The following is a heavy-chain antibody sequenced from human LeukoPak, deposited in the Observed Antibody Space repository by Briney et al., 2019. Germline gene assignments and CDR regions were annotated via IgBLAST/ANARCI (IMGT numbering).Heavy chain of an antibody. V-gene: IGHV7-4-1*02. D-gene: IGHD1-26*01. CDR2: INTNTGNP. CDR3: ARDDSYSPRCWFDP. J-gene: IGHJ5*02. Sequence: GASVKVSCKASGYTFTTYAMNWVRQAPGQGLEWMGWINTNTGNPTYAQGFTGRFVFSLDTSVSTAYLQISSLKAEDTAVYYCARDDSYSPRCWFDPWGQGTLVTVSS. CDR1: GYTFTTYA.